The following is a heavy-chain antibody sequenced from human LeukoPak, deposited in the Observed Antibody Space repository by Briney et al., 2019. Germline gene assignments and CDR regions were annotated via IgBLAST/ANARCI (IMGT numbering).Heavy chain of an antibody. CDR2: IYSGGST. J-gene: IGHJ2*01. CDR3: TRVYGDNDWYFDL. D-gene: IGHD4-23*01. V-gene: IGHV3-53*01. CDR1: GFTVSSNY. Sequence: GGSLRLSCAASGFTVSSNYIWVRQAPGKGLEWVSVIYSGGSTYYADSVKGRFTISRDNAKNSLYLQMNSLRAEDTAIYYCTRVYGDNDWYFDLWGRGTQVTVPP.